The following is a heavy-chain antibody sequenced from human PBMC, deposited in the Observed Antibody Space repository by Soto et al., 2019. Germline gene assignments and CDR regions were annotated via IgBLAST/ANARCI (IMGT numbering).Heavy chain of an antibody. CDR2: ISNDGNKE. CDR1: GFTFSENG. J-gene: IGHJ1*01. V-gene: IGHV3-30*18. D-gene: IGHD3-10*01. CDR3: AKDWSRGTYFIEH. Sequence: GGSLRLSCAASGFTFSENGIHWVRQAPGKGLEWVAVISNDGNKEYYSDSVKGRLTISRDNSKNTANVEMHSLRPDDTAMYYCAKDWSRGTYFIEHWGQGALVAVSS.